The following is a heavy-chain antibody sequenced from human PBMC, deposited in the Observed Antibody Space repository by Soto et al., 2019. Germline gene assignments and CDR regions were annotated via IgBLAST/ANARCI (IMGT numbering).Heavy chain of an antibody. CDR2: FDPEDGET. CDR1: GYTLTELS. J-gene: IGHJ4*02. V-gene: IGHV1-24*01. D-gene: IGHD3-3*01. CDR3: ATDRGYDFWSGYLHFDY. Sequence: SVKVSCKVSGYTLTELSMHWVRQAPGKGLEWMGGFDPEDGETIYAQKFQGRVTMTEDTSTDTAYMELSSLRSEDTAVYYCATDRGYDFWSGYLHFDYWGQGTLVTVSS.